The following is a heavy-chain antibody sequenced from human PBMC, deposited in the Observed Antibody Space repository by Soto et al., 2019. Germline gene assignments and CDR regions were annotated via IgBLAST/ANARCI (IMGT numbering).Heavy chain of an antibody. V-gene: IGHV4-39*01. J-gene: IGHJ4*02. CDR1: GDSISSSSYY. CDR3: ARHFGGYSYGYVFDS. CDR2: IFYTGST. Sequence: QLQLQESGPGLVKPSETLSLMCTVSGDSISSSSYYWGWVRQPPGKGLEWIGSIFYTGSTFYNPSLYSRVTISVDTSKNQFSLKMSSVTAADTAVYYCARHFGGYSYGYVFDSWGQGSLVTVSS. D-gene: IGHD5-18*01.